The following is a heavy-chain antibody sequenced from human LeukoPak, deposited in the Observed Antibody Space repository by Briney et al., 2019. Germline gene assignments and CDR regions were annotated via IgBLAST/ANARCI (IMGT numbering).Heavy chain of an antibody. V-gene: IGHV3-74*03. D-gene: IGHD2-15*01. CDR1: VFTLSNYW. CDR2: GDGDGSHS. CDR3: ACSDQFGY. J-gene: IGHJ4*02. Sequence: GGSLRLSCAACVFTLSNYWMHWVRQAPGKGLVWVSRGDGDGSHSTYADSVKGRFTISRDNAKNTLYLQMNSLTGEDTAVYYCACSDQFGYWGKGIMVTVSS.